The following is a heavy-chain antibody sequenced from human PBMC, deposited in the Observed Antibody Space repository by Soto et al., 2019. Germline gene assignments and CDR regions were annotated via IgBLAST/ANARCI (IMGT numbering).Heavy chain of an antibody. V-gene: IGHV1-18*01. J-gene: IGHJ4*02. Sequence: QVQLVQSGAEVKKPGASVKVSCKASGYTFTSYGISWVRQAPGQGLEWMGWISAYNGNTNYAQKLQGRVTMTTDTPTSTAYMELRSLRSDDTAVYYCARVVVLGGSGSYLPFDYWGQGTLVTVSS. CDR3: ARVVVLGGSGSYLPFDY. D-gene: IGHD3-10*01. CDR1: GYTFTSYG. CDR2: ISAYNGNT.